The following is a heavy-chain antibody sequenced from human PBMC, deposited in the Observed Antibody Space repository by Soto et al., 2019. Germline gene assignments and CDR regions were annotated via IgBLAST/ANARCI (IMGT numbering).Heavy chain of an antibody. J-gene: IGHJ6*02. V-gene: IGHV4-31*03. Sequence: SLSLTCTVRGGCISSGCYYWSWIRQHPGKGLEWIGYIYYSGSTYYNPSLKSRVTISVDTSKNQFSLKLSSVTAADTAVYYCARAFAGYGMDVWGQGTTVTVS. CDR2: IYYSGST. D-gene: IGHD3-10*01. CDR3: ARAFAGYGMDV. CDR1: GGCISSGCYY.